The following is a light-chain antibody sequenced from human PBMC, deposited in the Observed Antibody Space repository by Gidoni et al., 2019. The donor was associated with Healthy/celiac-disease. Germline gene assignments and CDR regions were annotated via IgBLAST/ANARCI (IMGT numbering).Light chain of an antibody. J-gene: IGKJ1*01. CDR1: QSISSW. CDR2: DAS. Sequence: DIQMPQSPSTLSASVGDRVTITCRASQSISSWLAWYQQKPGKAPKLLIYDASSWESGVPSRFSGSGSGTEFTLTISSLQPDDFATYYCQQYNSYSPTFGQGTKVEIK. V-gene: IGKV1-5*01. CDR3: QQYNSYSPT.